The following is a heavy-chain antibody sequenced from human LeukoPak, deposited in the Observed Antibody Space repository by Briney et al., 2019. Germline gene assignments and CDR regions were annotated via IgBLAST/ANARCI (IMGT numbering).Heavy chain of an antibody. CDR3: AAAGDFDY. D-gene: IGHD2-8*02. J-gene: IGHJ4*02. V-gene: IGHV1-69*04. Sequence: ASVKVSCKASGHTFTSYEINWVRQATGQGLEWMGRIIPILGIANYAQKFQGRVTITADKSTSTAYMELSSLRSEDTAVYYCAAAGDFDYWGQGTLVTVSS. CDR1: GHTFTSYE. CDR2: IIPILGIA.